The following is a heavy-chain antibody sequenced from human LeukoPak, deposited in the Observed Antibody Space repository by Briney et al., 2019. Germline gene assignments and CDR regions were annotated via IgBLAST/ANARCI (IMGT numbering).Heavy chain of an antibody. Sequence: ASVKVSCKASGYTFTSYYMHWVRQAPGQGLEWMGIINPSGGSTSYAQKFQGRVTMTRDTSTSTVYMELSSLRSEDTAVYYCARDPSSTGAAAGTDYFDYWGQGILVTVSS. D-gene: IGHD6-13*01. CDR3: ARDPSSTGAAAGTDYFDY. CDR2: INPSGGST. J-gene: IGHJ4*02. CDR1: GYTFTSYY. V-gene: IGHV1-46*01.